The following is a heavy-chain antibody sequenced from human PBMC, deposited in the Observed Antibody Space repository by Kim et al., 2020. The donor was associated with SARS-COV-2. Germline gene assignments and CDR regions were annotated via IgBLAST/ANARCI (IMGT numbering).Heavy chain of an antibody. D-gene: IGHD1-1*01. CDR3: AKEQTSNPYFDY. CDR1: GFTFSSYE. V-gene: IGHV3-48*03. Sequence: GGSLRLSCVASGFTFSSYEMNWVRQAPGKGLEWISYITSSGTNIYYADSVKGRFTISRDNAKNSLYLQMNSLRAEDTALYYCAKEQTSNPYFDYWGQGTLVTVSS. CDR2: ITSSGTNI. J-gene: IGHJ4*02.